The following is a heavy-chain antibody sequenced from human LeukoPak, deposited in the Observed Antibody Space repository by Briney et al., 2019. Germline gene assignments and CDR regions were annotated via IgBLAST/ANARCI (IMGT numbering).Heavy chain of an antibody. Sequence: SETLSLTCTVSGGSISSSSYYWGWIRQPPGKGLEWIGYIYYSGSTYYNPSLKSRVTISVDTSKNQFSLKLSSVTAADTAVYYCARGQRSGSYYIRSNWFDPWGQGTLVTVSS. J-gene: IGHJ5*02. CDR1: GGSISSSSYY. D-gene: IGHD3-10*01. CDR2: IYYSGST. CDR3: ARGQRSGSYYIRSNWFDP. V-gene: IGHV4-39*07.